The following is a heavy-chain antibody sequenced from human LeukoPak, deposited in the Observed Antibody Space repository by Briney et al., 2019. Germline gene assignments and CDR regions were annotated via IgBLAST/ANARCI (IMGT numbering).Heavy chain of an antibody. CDR2: IKTDGSTK. Sequence: GGSLRLSCTGPGFIFSTYWMHWVRQAPGKGLVWVSRIKTDGSTKYYADSVKGRFAVSRDNAKNTLYLQMESLRVEDTAVYYCARVQDDYDILTGYFYYGMDVWGQGTTVTVSS. J-gene: IGHJ6*02. CDR3: ARVQDDYDILTGYFYYGMDV. CDR1: GFIFSTYW. V-gene: IGHV3-74*01. D-gene: IGHD3-9*01.